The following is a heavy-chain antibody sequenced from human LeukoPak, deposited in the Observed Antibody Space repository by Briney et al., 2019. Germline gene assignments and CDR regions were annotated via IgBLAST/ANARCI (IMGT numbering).Heavy chain of an antibody. CDR2: INSYNGNT. D-gene: IGHD3-10*01. CDR1: GYTFSNYG. V-gene: IGHV1-18*01. CDR3: AKDEDILWFGELLFADAPPVPNYYYYYGMDV. J-gene: IGHJ6*02. Sequence: ASAKVSCKASGYTFSNYGISWVRQAPGQGLEWMGWINSYNGNTNYAQNLQGRVTMTTDTSTSTAYMELRSLRPDDTAVYYCAKDEDILWFGELLFADAPPVPNYYYYYGMDVWGQGTTVTVSS.